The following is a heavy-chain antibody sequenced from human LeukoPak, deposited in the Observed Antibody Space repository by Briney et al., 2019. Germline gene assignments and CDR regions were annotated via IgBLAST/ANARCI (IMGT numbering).Heavy chain of an antibody. CDR1: GFTFSSYG. D-gene: IGHD2-2*01. V-gene: IGHV3-33*01. J-gene: IGHJ5*02. CDR2: IRYDGSNK. CDR3: ARDWQRYCSSTSCFNWFDP. Sequence: GRSLRLSCAASGFTFSSYGMHWVRQAPGKGLEWVAVIRYDGSNKYYADSVKGRFTISRDNSKNTLYLQMNSLRAEDTAVYYCARDWQRYCSSTSCFNWFDPWGQGTLVTVSS.